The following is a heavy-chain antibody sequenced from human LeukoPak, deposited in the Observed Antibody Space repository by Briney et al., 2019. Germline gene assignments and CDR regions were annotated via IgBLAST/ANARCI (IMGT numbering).Heavy chain of an antibody. V-gene: IGHV3-72*01. J-gene: IGHJ4*02. CDR3: ADIGSFDY. CDR1: GFTFSDHY. Sequence: GGSLRLSCAASGFTFSDHYMEWVRQAPGKGLEWVGRTRIKAGSYTTDYAASVKGRFTISRDDSKNSLYPQMNSLTTEDTAVYYCADIGSFDYWGQGTLVTVSS. CDR2: TRIKAGSYTT.